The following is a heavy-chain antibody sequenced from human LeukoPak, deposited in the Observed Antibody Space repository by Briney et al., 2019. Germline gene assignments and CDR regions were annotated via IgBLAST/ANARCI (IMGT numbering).Heavy chain of an antibody. J-gene: IGHJ3*02. Sequence: SETLSLTCAVYGGSFSGYYWSWIRQPPGKGLEWIGEINHSGSTNYNPSLKSRVTISVDTSKNQFSLKLSSVTAADTAVYYCAGAHCGGDCYSGRAFDIWGQGTMVTVSS. CDR1: GGSFSGYY. CDR3: AGAHCGGDCYSGRAFDI. V-gene: IGHV4-34*01. CDR2: INHSGST. D-gene: IGHD2-21*02.